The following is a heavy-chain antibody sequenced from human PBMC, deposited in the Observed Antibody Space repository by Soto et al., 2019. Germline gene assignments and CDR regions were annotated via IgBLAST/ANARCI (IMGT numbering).Heavy chain of an antibody. CDR1: GFNFSSYS. CDR3: AAHSPYCGGDCSMSY. D-gene: IGHD2-21*02. J-gene: IGHJ4*01. V-gene: IGHV3-21*01. CDR2: ISFNGNFK. Sequence: GESLKISCVASGFNFSSYSMNWVRQAPEKGLEWVSFISFNGNFKDYADSVKGRFTISRDNAKRSLYLQMNGLGAEDTAVYFCAAHSPYCGGDCSMSYWGQGILVTVSS.